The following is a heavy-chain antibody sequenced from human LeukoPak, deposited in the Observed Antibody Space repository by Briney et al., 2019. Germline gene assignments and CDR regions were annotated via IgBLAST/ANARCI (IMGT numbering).Heavy chain of an antibody. CDR1: GFTFSDSY. Sequence: GGSLRLSCAASGFTFSDSYMTWIRQAPGKGLELLSYISGSSSDVNYIDSVRGRFTISRDNAKNSLYLHMNSLTVEDTAVYYCSRDPRRNDYWGQGTLVTVSS. J-gene: IGHJ4*02. V-gene: IGHV3-11*01. CDR2: ISGSSSDV. CDR3: SRDPRRNDY.